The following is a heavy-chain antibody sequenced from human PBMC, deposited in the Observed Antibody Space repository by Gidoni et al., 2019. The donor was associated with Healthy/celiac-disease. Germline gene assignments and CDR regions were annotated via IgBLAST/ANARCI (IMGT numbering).Heavy chain of an antibody. V-gene: IGHV1-3*01. D-gene: IGHD3-22*01. CDR2: INAGNGNT. Sequence: QVQLVQSGAEVQKPGASVKVSCKASGYTFTSYAMHWVRQAPGQRLEWMGWINAGNGNTKYSQKFQGRVTITRDTSASTAYMELSSLRSEDTAVYYCARVRRSGYYYYFDYWGQGTLVTVSS. CDR3: ARVRRSGYYYYFDY. J-gene: IGHJ4*02. CDR1: GYTFTSYA.